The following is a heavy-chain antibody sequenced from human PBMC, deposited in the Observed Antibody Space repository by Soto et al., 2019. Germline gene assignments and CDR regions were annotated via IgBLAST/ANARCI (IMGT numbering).Heavy chain of an antibody. Sequence: QVQLVESGGSVVQPGRSLRLSCAASGFTFSSYGMHWVRQAPGKGLEWVAVISYDGSNKYYADSVKGRFTISRDNSKNTLYLQMNSLRAEDTAVYYCAILAVAGTNDAFDIWGQGTMLTVSS. D-gene: IGHD6-19*01. J-gene: IGHJ3*02. CDR3: AILAVAGTNDAFDI. CDR2: ISYDGSNK. V-gene: IGHV3-30*03. CDR1: GFTFSSYG.